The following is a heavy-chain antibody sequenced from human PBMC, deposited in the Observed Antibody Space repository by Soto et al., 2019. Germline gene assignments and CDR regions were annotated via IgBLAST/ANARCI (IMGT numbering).Heavy chain of an antibody. CDR1: GGSVSSGSYY. D-gene: IGHD6-19*01. Sequence: SETLSLTCTVSGGSVSSGSYYWSWIRQPPGKGLEWIGYIYYSGSTNYNPSLKSRVTISVDTSKNQFSLKLSSVTAADTAVYYCAEGIAVPYYYGMDVWGQGTTVTVSS. V-gene: IGHV4-61*01. J-gene: IGHJ6*02. CDR2: IYYSGST. CDR3: AEGIAVPYYYGMDV.